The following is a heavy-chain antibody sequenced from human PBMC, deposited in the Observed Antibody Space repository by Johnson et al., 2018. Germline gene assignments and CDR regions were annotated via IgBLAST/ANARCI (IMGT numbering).Heavy chain of an antibody. D-gene: IGHD3-10*01. J-gene: IGHJ6*03. CDR1: GFTFEDYA. V-gene: IGHV3-9*01. Sequence: VQLVQSGGGLVQPGRSLRLSCVASGFTFEDYAMHWVRQVPGKGLEWVSGISWNSVKIGYADSVKGRFTIPRDNAKNSLYLQMNNLKAEDTALYYCAKDMVRGVYYYYYYMDVWGKGTTVTVSS. CDR3: AKDMVRGVYYYYYYMDV. CDR2: ISWNSVKI.